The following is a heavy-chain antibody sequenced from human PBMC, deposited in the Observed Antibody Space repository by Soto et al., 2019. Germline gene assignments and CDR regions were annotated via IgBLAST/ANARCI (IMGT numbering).Heavy chain of an antibody. J-gene: IGHJ3*01. V-gene: IGHV2-5*01. D-gene: IGHD3-3*02. CDR1: GFSLTTSGVG. CDR3: ARGLARLPVFAFDV. CDR2: IYWTGDE. Sequence: PTLVNPTQTLTLTCSFSGFSLTTSGVGVGWVRQPPGQALEWLALIYWTGDEHYRPSLRSRLTITKDTSKNQVVLIMTNMDPMDTATYYCARGLARLPVFAFDVWGQGTTVTVSS.